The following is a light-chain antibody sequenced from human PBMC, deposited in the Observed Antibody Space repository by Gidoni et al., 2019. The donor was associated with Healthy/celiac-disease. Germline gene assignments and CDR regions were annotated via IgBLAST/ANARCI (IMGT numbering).Light chain of an antibody. V-gene: IGLV2-14*03. Sequence: QSALTQPASVSGSPGQPITLSCTGTSSDAGDYNYVSWYQQHPGKAPKLMIYDVSNRPSGVSNRFSGSKSGNTASLTISGLQAEDEADYYCSSYTSSSTLVVFGGGTKLTVL. J-gene: IGLJ2*01. CDR2: DVS. CDR1: SSDAGDYNY. CDR3: SSYTSSSTLVV.